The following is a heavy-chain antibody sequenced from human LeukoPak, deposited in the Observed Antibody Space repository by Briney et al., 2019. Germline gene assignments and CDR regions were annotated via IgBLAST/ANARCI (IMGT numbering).Heavy chain of an antibody. V-gene: IGHV3-23*01. Sequence: GGSLRLSCAASGFTFSSYAMSWVRQAPGKGLEWVSLISDSGGSTYYADSVKGRFTISRDNSKNTLYLQMNSLRAEDTAVYYCAKGKGVVPAAIYYYYYYMDVWGKGTTVTVSS. J-gene: IGHJ6*03. D-gene: IGHD2-2*02. CDR1: GFTFSSYA. CDR3: AKGKGVVPAAIYYYYYYMDV. CDR2: ISDSGGST.